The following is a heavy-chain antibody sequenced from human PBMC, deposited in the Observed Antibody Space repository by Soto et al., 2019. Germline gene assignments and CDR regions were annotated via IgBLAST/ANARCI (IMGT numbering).Heavy chain of an antibody. Sequence: GGSLRLSCAASGFTFSSYAMNWVRQAPGKGLEWVSVISGSGGLTKYADSVKGRFTISRDNSKNRLYLEMNSLSAEDTAVYYCVRWGYYDFWSGPPFDYWGQGTLVTSPQ. CDR3: VRWGYYDFWSGPPFDY. J-gene: IGHJ4*02. CDR2: ISGSGGLT. CDR1: GFTFSSYA. V-gene: IGHV3-23*01. D-gene: IGHD3-3*01.